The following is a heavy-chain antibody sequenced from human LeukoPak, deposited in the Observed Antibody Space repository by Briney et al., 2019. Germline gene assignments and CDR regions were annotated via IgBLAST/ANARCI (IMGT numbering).Heavy chain of an antibody. CDR2: IYTSGST. D-gene: IGHD2-2*01. CDR1: GGSISSYY. CDR3: ARRAGYCSSTSCYSPWNYFDY. Sequence: SETLSLTCTVSGGSISSYYWSWIRQPAGKGLEWIGRIYTSGSTNYNPSLKSRVTMSVDTSKNQFSLKLSSVTAADTAVYYCARRAGYCSSTSCYSPWNYFDYWGQGTLVTVSS. J-gene: IGHJ4*02. V-gene: IGHV4-4*07.